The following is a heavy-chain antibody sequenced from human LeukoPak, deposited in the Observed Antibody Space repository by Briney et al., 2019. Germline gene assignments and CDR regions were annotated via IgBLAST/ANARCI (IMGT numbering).Heavy chain of an antibody. CDR1: GGSISGYH. V-gene: IGHV4-4*07. D-gene: IGHD4-17*01. Sequence: SETLSLTCTVSGGSISGYHWSWIRQPAGKGLEWIGRIYSSGGSYYNPSLKTRVTMSVETSKNQFSLNLRFVTAADTAVYYCARHVTTVTTPVGYWGQGTLVTVSS. CDR3: ARHVTTVTTPVGY. J-gene: IGHJ4*02. CDR2: IYSSGGS.